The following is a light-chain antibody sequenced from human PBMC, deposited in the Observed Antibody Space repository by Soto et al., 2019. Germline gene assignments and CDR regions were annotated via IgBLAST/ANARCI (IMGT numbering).Light chain of an antibody. Sequence: DIQMTQSPSTLSASVGDRVTITCRASQSITDWLAWYQQKPGKAPKFLIYKASNLEGWVPSRFSGSGSGTEFTLTIRSVQPDDFSTYYCQYWDDFSWTFGQGTKGEIK. CDR3: QYWDDFSWT. V-gene: IGKV1-5*03. CDR2: KAS. J-gene: IGKJ1*01. CDR1: QSITDW.